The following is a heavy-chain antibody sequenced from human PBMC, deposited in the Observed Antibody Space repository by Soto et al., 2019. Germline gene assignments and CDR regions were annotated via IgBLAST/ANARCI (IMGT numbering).Heavy chain of an antibody. CDR2: IIPIFGTA. Sequence: SVKVSCKASGGTFSSYAISWVRQAPGQGLEWMGGIIPIFGTANYAQKFQGRVTITADESTSTAYMELSSLRSEDTAVYYCARTFIDSSGYKHHDAFDIWGQGTMVTVSS. J-gene: IGHJ3*02. D-gene: IGHD3-22*01. CDR3: ARTFIDSSGYKHHDAFDI. V-gene: IGHV1-69*13. CDR1: GGTFSSYA.